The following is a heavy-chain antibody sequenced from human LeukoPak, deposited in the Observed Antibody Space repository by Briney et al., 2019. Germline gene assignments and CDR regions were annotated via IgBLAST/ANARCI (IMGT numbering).Heavy chain of an antibody. D-gene: IGHD3-22*01. V-gene: IGHV1-18*01. Sequence: ASVKVSCKASGYKFTNYGISWVRQAPGQELEWMGWISPYNGNTIYAQKLQGRVTMTTDTSTSTAYMELRSLRSDDTAVYYCARGSPPRVYYDRSGYYSYYFDYWGQGTLVTVSS. CDR2: ISPYNGNT. J-gene: IGHJ4*02. CDR3: ARGSPPRVYYDRSGYYSYYFDY. CDR1: GYKFTNYG.